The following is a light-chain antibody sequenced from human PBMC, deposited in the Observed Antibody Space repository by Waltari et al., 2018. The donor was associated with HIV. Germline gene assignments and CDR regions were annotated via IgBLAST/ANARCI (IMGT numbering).Light chain of an antibody. CDR1: SSNVGTKP. CDR3: AAWDASLNAPV. Sequence: QSVLTQSPSTSGTPGQRVTISCSGSSSNVGTKPINWYQQVPGTATTLLIHTNTHRPPGFPDRFSSSKSVASASLAISGLRSEDEADYYCAAWDASLNAPVFGGGTKLTVL. CDR2: TNT. V-gene: IGLV1-44*01. J-gene: IGLJ2*01.